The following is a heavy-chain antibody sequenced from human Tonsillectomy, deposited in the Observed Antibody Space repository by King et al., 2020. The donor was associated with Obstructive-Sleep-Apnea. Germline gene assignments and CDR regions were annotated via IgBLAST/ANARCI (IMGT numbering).Heavy chain of an antibody. CDR3: ARGRDLYYDSSGIDY. Sequence: QLQESGPRLVKPSETLSLICTVSGGSISSYYWRWIRQPPGSGLEGVWSIYYSGSTNYHPPLKSRVTISVDTSKNQFSLKLSSVTAADTAVYYCARGRDLYYDSSGIDYWGQGTLVTVSS. D-gene: IGHD3-22*01. CDR2: IYYSGST. J-gene: IGHJ4*02. V-gene: IGHV4-59*01. CDR1: GGSISSYY.